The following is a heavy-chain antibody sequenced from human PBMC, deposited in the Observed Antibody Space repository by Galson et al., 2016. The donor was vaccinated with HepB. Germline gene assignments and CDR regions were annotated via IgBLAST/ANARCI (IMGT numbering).Heavy chain of an antibody. CDR1: GFNFRQYG. D-gene: IGHD5-12*01. Sequence: SLRLSCAVSGFNFRQYGMNWVRQRPDRELEWVAVLAYDGVTKHTVEGRFTISRDISRSTLYLQMSSLRVEDTAVYYCVTVALDYWGQGTPVIVSS. J-gene: IGHJ4*02. CDR3: VTVALDY. CDR2: LAYDGVTK. V-gene: IGHV3-30*03.